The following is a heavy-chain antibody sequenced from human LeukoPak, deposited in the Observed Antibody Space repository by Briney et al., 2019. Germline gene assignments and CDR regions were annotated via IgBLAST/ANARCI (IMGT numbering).Heavy chain of an antibody. V-gene: IGHV1-18*01. CDR2: ISAYNSNT. CDR3: ARDEEWELPNYYYYGMDV. J-gene: IGHJ6*02. CDR1: GYTFTSYA. Sequence: ASVKVSCKASGYTFTSYAISWVRQAPGRGLEWMGWISAYNSNTNYAQTFQGRVTMTTDTSTSTAYMDLRSLRSDDTAVYYCARDEEWELPNYYYYGMDVWGQGTTVTVSS. D-gene: IGHD1-26*01.